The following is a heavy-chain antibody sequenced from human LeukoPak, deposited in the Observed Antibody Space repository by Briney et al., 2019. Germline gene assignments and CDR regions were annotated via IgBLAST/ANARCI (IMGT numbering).Heavy chain of an antibody. CDR1: GFTFDDYA. Sequence: PGGSLRLSCAASGFTFDDYAMHWVRQAPGKGLGWVSGISWNSGSIGYADSVKGRFTISRDNAKNSLYLQMNSLRAEDTALYYCAKGSRLIAATHFDYWGQGTLVTVSS. CDR2: ISWNSGSI. CDR3: AKGSRLIAATHFDY. V-gene: IGHV3-9*01. D-gene: IGHD2-15*01. J-gene: IGHJ4*02.